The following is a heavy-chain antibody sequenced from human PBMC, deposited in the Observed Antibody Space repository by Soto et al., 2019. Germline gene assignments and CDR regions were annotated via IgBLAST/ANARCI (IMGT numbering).Heavy chain of an antibody. J-gene: IGHJ4*02. D-gene: IGHD4-17*01. CDR1: GYTFTSYA. Sequence: ASVKVSCKASGYTFTSYAMHWVRQAPGQRLEWMGSINAGNGNTKYSQKFQGRVTITRDTSASTAYMELSSLRSEDTAVYYCARVCYGDCRRFDYWGQGTLVTVSS. CDR3: ARVCYGDCRRFDY. CDR2: INAGNGNT. V-gene: IGHV1-3*01.